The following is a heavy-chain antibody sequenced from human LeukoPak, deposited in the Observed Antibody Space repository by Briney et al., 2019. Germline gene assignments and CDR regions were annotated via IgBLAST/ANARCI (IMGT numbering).Heavy chain of an antibody. V-gene: IGHV4-39*01. CDR3: ARQAGSITMIVVVTPFDY. Sequence: PSETLSLTCTVSGGSISSSSYYWGWIRQPPGKGLEWIGSIYYSGSTYYNPSLKSRVTISVDTSKNQFSLKVSSVTAADTAVYYCARQAGSITMIVVVTPFDYWGQGTLVTVSS. CDR1: GGSISSSSYY. J-gene: IGHJ4*02. CDR2: IYYSGST. D-gene: IGHD3-22*01.